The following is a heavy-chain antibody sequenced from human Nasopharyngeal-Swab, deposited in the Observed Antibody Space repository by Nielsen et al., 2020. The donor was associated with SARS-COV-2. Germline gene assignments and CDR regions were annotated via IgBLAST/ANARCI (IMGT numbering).Heavy chain of an antibody. CDR3: ARGGMTTNFDF. Sequence: GESLKISCAVSGFTLSSYAMSWVRQAPGKGLEWVSAISNSGGTTFYADSVKGRFTISRDISKNTLYLQMNSLRAEDTAVYYCARGGMTTNFDFWGQGTLVTVSS. D-gene: IGHD4-11*01. CDR1: GFTLSSYA. V-gene: IGHV3-23*01. CDR2: ISNSGGTT. J-gene: IGHJ4*02.